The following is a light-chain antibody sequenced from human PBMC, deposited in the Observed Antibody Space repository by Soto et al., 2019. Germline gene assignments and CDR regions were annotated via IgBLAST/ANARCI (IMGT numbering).Light chain of an antibody. CDR1: SSDVGGYNY. CDR3: SSYTSSSTRV. J-gene: IGLJ1*01. CDR2: EVS. V-gene: IGLV2-14*01. Sequence: QSVLTPPASVSGSPGQSITISCTGTSSDVGGYNYVSWYQQHPGKAPKLMIYEVSNRPSGVSNRFPGSKSGNTASLTISGLQAEDEADYYCSSYTSSSTRVFGTGTKVTVL.